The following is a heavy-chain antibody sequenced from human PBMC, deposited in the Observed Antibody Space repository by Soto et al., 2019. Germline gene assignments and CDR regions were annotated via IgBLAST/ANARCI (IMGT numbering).Heavy chain of an antibody. Sequence: QVQLVQSGTEVKKPGASVNVSCKAFGYTFMSYGFSWVRQVPGQGLEWLGWISAFNGDTQYAQTMKGRLTVTTDTSTTTAHMELRSLTPADTAVYYCAREAGWQRMVPYDWGQGTLVTVS. V-gene: IGHV1-18*04. CDR2: ISAFNGDT. J-gene: IGHJ4*02. CDR3: AREAGWQRMVPYD. D-gene: IGHD6-25*01. CDR1: GYTFMSYG.